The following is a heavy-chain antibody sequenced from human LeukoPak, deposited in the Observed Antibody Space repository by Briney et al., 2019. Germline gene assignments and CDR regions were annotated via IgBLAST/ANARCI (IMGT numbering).Heavy chain of an antibody. V-gene: IGHV3-21*06. D-gene: IGHD6-13*01. Sequence: WGSLRLTCAASGFTFSTQTINWVRQAPGKGLEWVSSISSNSTYRYYADPVKGRFTISRDNAKNSLFLQINSLRAEDTAVYYCATDPPYSRSGLYFDYWGQGTLVTVSS. CDR3: ATDPPYSRSGLYFDY. J-gene: IGHJ4*02. CDR2: ISSNSTYR. CDR1: GFTFSTQT.